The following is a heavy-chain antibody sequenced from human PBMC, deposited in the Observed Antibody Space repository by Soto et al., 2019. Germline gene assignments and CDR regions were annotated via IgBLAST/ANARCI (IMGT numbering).Heavy chain of an antibody. CDR2: MSYDGSNK. CDR3: AKQWLDYFDY. CDR1: GFTFTSYG. J-gene: IGHJ4*02. D-gene: IGHD6-19*01. V-gene: IGHV3-30*18. Sequence: QVQLVESGGGVVQPGRSLRLSCAASGFTFTSYGMHWVRQAPGKGLEWVAVMSYDGSNKYYADSVKGRFTISRDTSKYTLYLQMNSLRAEDTAVYYCAKQWLDYFDYWVQGTLVTVSS.